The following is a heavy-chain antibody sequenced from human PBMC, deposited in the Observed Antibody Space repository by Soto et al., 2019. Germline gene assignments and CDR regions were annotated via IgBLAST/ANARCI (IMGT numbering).Heavy chain of an antibody. CDR1: GFTFSSYG. CDR3: AKDFFLSSGRETQHAY. CDR2: ISYDGSNK. J-gene: IGHJ4*02. V-gene: IGHV3-30*18. Sequence: QVQLVESGGGVVQPGRSLRLSCAASGFTFSSYGMHWVRQAPGKGLEWVAVISYDGSNKYYADSVKGRFTISRDNSKNTLYLQIHSLRAEDTGVYYCAKDFFLSSGRETQHAYWGQGTLVTVSS. D-gene: IGHD3-10*01.